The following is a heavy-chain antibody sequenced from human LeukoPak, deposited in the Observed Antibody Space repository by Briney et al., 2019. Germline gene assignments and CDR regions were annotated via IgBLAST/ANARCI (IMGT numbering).Heavy chain of an antibody. CDR1: GYTFTNYW. D-gene: IGHD3-22*01. V-gene: IGHV5-51*01. CDR2: IYPGGSDT. Sequence: GESLKISCKGSGYTFTNYWIGWVRQMPGKGLEWMGIIYPGGSDTRYSPSFQGQVTISADKSISTAYLQWSSLKASDTAMYYCARTPYYYDSSGYYPLDYWGQGTLVTVSS. CDR3: ARTPYYYDSSGYYPLDY. J-gene: IGHJ4*02.